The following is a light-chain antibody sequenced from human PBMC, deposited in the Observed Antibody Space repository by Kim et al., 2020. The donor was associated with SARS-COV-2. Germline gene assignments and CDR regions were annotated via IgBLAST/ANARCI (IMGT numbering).Light chain of an antibody. CDR2: AAS. Sequence: DIQLTQSPSFLSASVGDRVTITCRASQGISSYLAWYQQKPGKAPKLLIYAASTLQSGVPSRFSGSGSGTEFTLTISSLQPEDFAIYYCQQLNSDPRTFGQGTRLEIK. J-gene: IGKJ5*01. CDR3: QQLNSDPRT. CDR1: QGISSY. V-gene: IGKV1-9*01.